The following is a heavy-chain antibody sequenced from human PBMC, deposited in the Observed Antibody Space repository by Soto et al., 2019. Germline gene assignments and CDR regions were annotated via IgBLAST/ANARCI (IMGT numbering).Heavy chain of an antibody. V-gene: IGHV3-7*01. Sequence: QSGGSLRLSCAASGFTFSSYWMSWVRQAPGKGLEWVANIKQDGSEKYYVDSVKGRFTISRDNAKNSLYLQMNSLRAEDTAVYYCAREYQYSSGWPGNDYWGQGTLVTVSS. CDR2: IKQDGSEK. J-gene: IGHJ4*02. D-gene: IGHD6-19*01. CDR3: AREYQYSSGWPGNDY. CDR1: GFTFSSYW.